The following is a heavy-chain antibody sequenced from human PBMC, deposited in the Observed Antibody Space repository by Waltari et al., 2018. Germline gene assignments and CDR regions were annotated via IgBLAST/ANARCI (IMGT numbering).Heavy chain of an antibody. V-gene: IGHV3-23*01. CDR3: AKVPSYIWGSYRHIFDY. CDR1: GFTFSSYA. Sequence: EVQLLESGGGLVQPGGSLRLSCAASGFTFSSYAMSWVRQAPGKRLEWVSAISGSGGSTYYADPVKGRFTISRDNSKNTLYLQMNSLRAEDTAVYYCAKVPSYIWGSYRHIFDYWGQGTLVTVSS. D-gene: IGHD3-16*02. CDR2: ISGSGGST. J-gene: IGHJ4*02.